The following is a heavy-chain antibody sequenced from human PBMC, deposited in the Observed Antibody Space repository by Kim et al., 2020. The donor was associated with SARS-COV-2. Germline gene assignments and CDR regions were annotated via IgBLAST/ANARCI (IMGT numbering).Heavy chain of an antibody. Sequence: GGSLRLSCAASGFTFSSYAMHWVRQAPGKGLEWVAVISYDGSNKYYADSVKGRFTISRDNSKNTLYLQMNSLRAEDTAVYYCARDLPPHLRLGGSPGYWGQGTLVTVSS. CDR2: ISYDGSNK. CDR3: ARDLPPHLRLGGSPGY. J-gene: IGHJ4*02. D-gene: IGHD2-15*01. V-gene: IGHV3-30-3*01. CDR1: GFTFSSYA.